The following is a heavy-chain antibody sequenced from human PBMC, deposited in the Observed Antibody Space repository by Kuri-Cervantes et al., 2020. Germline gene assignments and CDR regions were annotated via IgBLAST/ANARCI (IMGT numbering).Heavy chain of an antibody. CDR2: IRSKANSYAT. J-gene: IGHJ3*02. Sequence: GESLKISCAASGFTFSGSAMHWVRQASGKGLEWVGRIRSKANSYATAYAASVKGRFTISRDNSKNTLYLQMNSLRAEDTAVYYCAKDSSWFGEDDAFDIWGQGTMVTVSS. D-gene: IGHD3-10*01. CDR1: GFTFSGSA. CDR3: AKDSSWFGEDDAFDI. V-gene: IGHV3-73*01.